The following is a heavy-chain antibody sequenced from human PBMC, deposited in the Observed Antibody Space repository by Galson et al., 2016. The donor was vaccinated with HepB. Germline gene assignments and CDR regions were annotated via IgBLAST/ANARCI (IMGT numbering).Heavy chain of an antibody. CDR2: ISYDGSNK. CDR3: AKVIGRDAYYYYGMDV. D-gene: IGHD2/OR15-2a*01. Sequence: SLRLSCAASGFTFSSYGMHWVRQAPGKGLEWVAVISYDGSNKYYADSVKGRFTISRDNSKNTLYLQMNGLRAEDTAVYYCAKVIGRDAYYYYGMDVWGQGTTVTVSS. V-gene: IGHV3-30*18. J-gene: IGHJ6*02. CDR1: GFTFSSYG.